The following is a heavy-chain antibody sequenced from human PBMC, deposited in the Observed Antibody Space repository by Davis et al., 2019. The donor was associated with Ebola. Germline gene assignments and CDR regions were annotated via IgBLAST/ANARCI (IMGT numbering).Heavy chain of an antibody. V-gene: IGHV1-24*01. D-gene: IGHD1-7*01. J-gene: IGHJ4*02. Sequence: ASVKVSCKVSGYTLTELSMHWVRQAPGKGLEWMGGFDPEDGETIYAQKFQGRVTMTRDTSTSTVYMELSSLRSEDTAVYYCASSRGGFGTGIRGDYWGQGTLVTVSS. CDR3: ASSRGGFGTGIRGDY. CDR2: FDPEDGET. CDR1: GYTLTELS.